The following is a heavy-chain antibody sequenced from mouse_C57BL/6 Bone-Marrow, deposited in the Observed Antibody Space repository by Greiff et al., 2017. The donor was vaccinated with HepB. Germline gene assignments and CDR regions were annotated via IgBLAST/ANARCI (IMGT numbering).Heavy chain of an antibody. Sequence: QVQLQQPGAELVMPGASVKLSCKASGYTFTSYWMHWVKQRPGQGLEWIGEIDPSDSYTNYNQKFKGKSTLTVDKSSSTAYMQLSSLTSEDSAVYYCAREETAQASYYLDYCGQGTTLTVSS. CDR1: GYTFTSYW. J-gene: IGHJ2*01. CDR3: AREETAQASYYLDY. V-gene: IGHV1-69*01. CDR2: IDPSDSYT. D-gene: IGHD3-2*02.